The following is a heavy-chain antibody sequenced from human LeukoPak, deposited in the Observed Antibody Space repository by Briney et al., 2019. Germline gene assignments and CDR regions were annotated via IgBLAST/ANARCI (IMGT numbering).Heavy chain of an antibody. V-gene: IGHV1-69*06. CDR2: IIPIFGTA. CDR1: GGTFSSYA. J-gene: IGHJ4*02. Sequence: ASVKVSCKASGGTFSSYAISWVRQAPGQGLEWMGGIIPIFGTANYAQKFQGRVTITADKSTSTAYMELSSLRSEDTAVYYCARAELGYCTNGVCYTRFDYWGQGTLVTVSS. CDR3: ARAELGYCTNGVCYTRFDY. D-gene: IGHD2-8*01.